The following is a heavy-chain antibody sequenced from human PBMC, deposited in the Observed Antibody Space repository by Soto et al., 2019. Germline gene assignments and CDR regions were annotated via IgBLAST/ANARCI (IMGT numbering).Heavy chain of an antibody. D-gene: IGHD6-19*01. CDR1: GFSSSDYT. CDR3: ARDLKVAATTSYSYYGMDV. Sequence: PVGSLRLSCAASGFSSSDYTINWVRQAPGKGLEWVSSISRSSRNIYNADSLKGRFTISRDNAKNEVYLNMNSLRAGDTAVYYCARDLKVAATTSYSYYGMDVWGQATTVTVSS. J-gene: IGHJ6*02. CDR2: ISRSSRNI. V-gene: IGHV3-21*01.